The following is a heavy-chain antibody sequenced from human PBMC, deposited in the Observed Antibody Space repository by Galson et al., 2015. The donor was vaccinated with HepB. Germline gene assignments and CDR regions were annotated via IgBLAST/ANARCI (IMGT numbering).Heavy chain of an antibody. CDR1: GFTFSSYA. V-gene: IGHV3-30-3*01. Sequence: SLRLSCAASGFTFSSYAMHWVRQAPGKGLEWVAVISYDGSNKYYADSVKGRFTISRDNSKNTLYLQMNSLRAEDTAVYYCARAVSEGWLQFYFDYWGRGTLVTVSS. J-gene: IGHJ4*02. D-gene: IGHD5-24*01. CDR2: ISYDGSNK. CDR3: ARAVSEGWLQFYFDY.